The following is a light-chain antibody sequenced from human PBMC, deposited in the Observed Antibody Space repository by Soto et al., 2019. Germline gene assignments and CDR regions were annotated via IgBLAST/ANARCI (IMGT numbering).Light chain of an antibody. CDR3: QEYNNLHPIT. V-gene: IGKV3-15*01. CDR1: QSISSK. Sequence: EIVMTQSPATLSVSPGERATLSCRASQSISSKLAWYQQKPGQAPRLLIYGASTRATGIPVRFSGSGSGTEFPLTITSLQSEDFAVYYCQEYNNLHPITFGGGTKVEIK. CDR2: GAS. J-gene: IGKJ4*01.